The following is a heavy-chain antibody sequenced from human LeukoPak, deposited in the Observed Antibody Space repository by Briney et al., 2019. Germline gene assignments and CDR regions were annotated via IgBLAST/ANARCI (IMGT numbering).Heavy chain of an antibody. V-gene: IGHV1-46*01. D-gene: IGHD7-27*01. Sequence: ASVKVSSKASGYTFTNYFMHWVRQAPGQGLEWMGIINPRGGSTSYAQKFQGRVTMTRDTSISTAYMEVSGLTSDDTAIYYCARDLSSTPNWELDHWGQGTLVTVSS. CDR1: GYTFTNYF. J-gene: IGHJ4*02. CDR3: ARDLSSTPNWELDH. CDR2: INPRGGST.